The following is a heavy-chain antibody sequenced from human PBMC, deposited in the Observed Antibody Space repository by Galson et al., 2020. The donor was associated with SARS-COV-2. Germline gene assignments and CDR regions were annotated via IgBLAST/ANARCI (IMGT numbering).Heavy chain of an antibody. CDR1: GFTFSSYS. V-gene: IGHV3-21*01. CDR2: ISSSSSYI. Sequence: GGSLRLSCAASGFTFSSYSMNWVRQAPGKGLEWVSSISSSSSYIYYADSVKGRFTISRDNAKNSLYLQMNSLRAEDTAVYYCARFLGFIAVAGTDYVDYWGQGTLVTVAS. D-gene: IGHD6-19*01. CDR3: ARFLGFIAVAGTDYVDY. J-gene: IGHJ4*02.